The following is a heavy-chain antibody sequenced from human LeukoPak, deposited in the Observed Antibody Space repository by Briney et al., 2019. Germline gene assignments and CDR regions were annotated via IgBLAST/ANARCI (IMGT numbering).Heavy chain of an antibody. CDR2: ISSSSSYI. D-gene: IGHD2-15*01. V-gene: IGHV3-21*01. CDR3: ARGSDGSSDRSY. Sequence: GGSLRLSCAASGFTFSSYSKNWVRQAPGKGLEWVSSISSSSSYIYYADSVKGRFTISRDNAKNSLYLQMNSLRAEDTAVYYCARGSDGSSDRSYWGQGTLVTVSS. J-gene: IGHJ4*02. CDR1: GFTFSSYS.